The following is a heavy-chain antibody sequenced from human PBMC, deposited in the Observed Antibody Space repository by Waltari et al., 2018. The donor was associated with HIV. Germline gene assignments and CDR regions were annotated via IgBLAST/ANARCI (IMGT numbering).Heavy chain of an antibody. CDR1: GYTFTSDA. V-gene: IGHV1-8*01. J-gene: IGHJ4*02. Sequence: QVQLVQSGAEVKKPGASVKVSCKASGYTFTSDAINWVRQATGQGLEWLGWMNPNSGNTGYAQRFQGRVTMTRNTSISTAYMELSSLRSEDTAVYFCARGPQDYPKYYFDYWGQGTLVTVSS. D-gene: IGHD4-17*01. CDR3: ARGPQDYPKYYFDY. CDR2: MNPNSGNT.